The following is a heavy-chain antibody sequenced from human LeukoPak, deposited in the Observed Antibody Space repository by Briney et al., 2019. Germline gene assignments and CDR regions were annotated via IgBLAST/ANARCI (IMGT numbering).Heavy chain of an antibody. CDR2: ISHSGST. D-gene: IGHD3-10*01. Sequence: SETLSLTCTVYDGSFSGYYWSWIRQPPGKGLEWIGEISHSGSTNYNPSLKSRVTISVDTSKNQFSLKLSSVTAADTAVYYCARTPMVREYYYYYYGMDVWGQGTTVTVSS. CDR1: DGSFSGYY. J-gene: IGHJ6*02. V-gene: IGHV4-34*01. CDR3: ARTPMVREYYYYYYGMDV.